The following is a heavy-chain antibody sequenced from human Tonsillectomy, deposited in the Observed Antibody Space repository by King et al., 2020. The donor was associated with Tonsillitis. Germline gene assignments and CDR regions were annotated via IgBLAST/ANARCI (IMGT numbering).Heavy chain of an antibody. Sequence: VQLVESGGGLVKPGGSLRLSCAASEFTFSSYSMNWVRQAPGKGLEWVSSISSSSSYIYYADSVKGRFTISRDNAKNSLYLQMSSLRAEDTAVYYCAREEHDFWSGLTLHYMDVWGKGTTVTVSS. D-gene: IGHD3-3*01. CDR1: EFTFSSYS. CDR2: ISSSSSYI. V-gene: IGHV3-21*01. J-gene: IGHJ6*03. CDR3: AREEHDFWSGLTLHYMDV.